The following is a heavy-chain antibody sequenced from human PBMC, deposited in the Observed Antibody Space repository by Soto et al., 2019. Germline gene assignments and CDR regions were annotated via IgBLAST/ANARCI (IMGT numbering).Heavy chain of an antibody. J-gene: IGHJ4*02. V-gene: IGHV4-30-2*01. CDR1: GGSISSGGYS. CDR2: IYHSGST. Sequence: PSETLSLTCAVSGGSISSGGYSWSWIRQPPGKGLEWIGYIYHSGSTYYNSSLKSRVTISVDTSKNQFSLKMNSVTAADTAVYYCARPGRDWGALHYWGQGTLVTVSS. D-gene: IGHD7-27*01. CDR3: ARPGRDWGALHY.